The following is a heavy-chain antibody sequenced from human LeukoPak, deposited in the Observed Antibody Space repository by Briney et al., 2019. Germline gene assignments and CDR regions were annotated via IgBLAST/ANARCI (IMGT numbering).Heavy chain of an antibody. CDR2: INPSGGST. D-gene: IGHD3-10*01. J-gene: IGHJ4*02. CDR1: GYTFTSYY. V-gene: IGHV1-46*01. CDR3: ARDAPYYYGSGSYYNSYYY. Sequence: ASVKVSCKASGYTFTSYYMHWVRQAPGQGLEWMGIINPSGGSTSYAQKFQGRVTMTRDMSTSTVYMELSSLRSEDTAVYYCARDAPYYYGSGSYYNSYYYWGQGTLVTVSS.